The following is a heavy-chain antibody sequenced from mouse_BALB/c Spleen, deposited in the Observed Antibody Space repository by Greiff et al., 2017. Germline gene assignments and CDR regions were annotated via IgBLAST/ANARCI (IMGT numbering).Heavy chain of an antibody. CDR2: IDPANGNT. CDR1: GFNIKDTY. Sequence: VQLKQSGAELVKPGASVKLSCTASGFNIKDTYMHWVKQRPEQGLEWIGRIDPANGNTKYDPKFQGKATITADTSSNTAYLQLSSLTSEDTAVYYCARWDYGSSHAWFAYWGQGTLVTVSA. J-gene: IGHJ3*01. V-gene: IGHV14-3*02. D-gene: IGHD1-1*01. CDR3: ARWDYGSSHAWFAY.